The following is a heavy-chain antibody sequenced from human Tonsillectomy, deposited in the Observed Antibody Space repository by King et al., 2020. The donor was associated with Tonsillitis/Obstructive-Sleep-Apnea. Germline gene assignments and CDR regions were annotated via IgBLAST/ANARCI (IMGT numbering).Heavy chain of an antibody. Sequence: QLVQSGAEVKKPGSSVKVSCKASGGTFSTYAISWVRQAPGQGLEWMGGINPVLDRTNSAQKFQGRVTITADKSTNTAYMELSRLRSEDTAVYYCASRVIVPSAPFDYWGQGTLVTVSS. CDR1: GGTFSTYA. V-gene: IGHV1-69*10. D-gene: IGHD2-2*01. CDR2: INPVLDRT. J-gene: IGHJ4*02. CDR3: ASRVIVPSAPFDY.